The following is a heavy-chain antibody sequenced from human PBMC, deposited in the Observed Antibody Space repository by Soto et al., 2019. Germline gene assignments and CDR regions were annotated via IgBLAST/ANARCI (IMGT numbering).Heavy chain of an antibody. CDR3: TRDGLFRYYYDCTGYNDVL. J-gene: IGHJ2*01. CDR2: IKAKTAGGTI. V-gene: IGHV3-15*07. Sequence: GGSLRLSCAGSGFVFPNAWMNWVRQAPGKGLEWVGRIKAKTAGGTIDYAAPVKGRFTISRDDSKSIAYLQMNSLKTEDTAVYYCTRDGLFRYYYDCTGYNDVLWGRGT. CDR1: GFVFPNAW. D-gene: IGHD3-22*01.